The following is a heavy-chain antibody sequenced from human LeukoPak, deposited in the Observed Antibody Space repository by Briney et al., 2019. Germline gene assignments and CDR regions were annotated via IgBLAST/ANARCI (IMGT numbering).Heavy chain of an antibody. V-gene: IGHV3-64*04. Sequence: GGSLRLSCSASGFTFSTYTMHWVRQAPGKGLDYISAITTNGATTYYADSVRGRFTISRDNSKNTLYLQMDSLRAEDTAVYYCAKFPSQYSGYSWGQGTLVTVSS. D-gene: IGHD5-12*01. CDR2: ITTNGATT. CDR1: GFTFSTYT. J-gene: IGHJ4*02. CDR3: AKFPSQYSGYS.